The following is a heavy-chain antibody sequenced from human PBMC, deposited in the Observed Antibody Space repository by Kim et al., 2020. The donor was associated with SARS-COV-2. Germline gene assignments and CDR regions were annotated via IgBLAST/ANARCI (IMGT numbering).Heavy chain of an antibody. CDR2: TE. CDR3: ASDSGDFAFEY. V-gene: IGHV3-48*04. J-gene: IGHJ4*02. Sequence: TEYYADSVKGRFSSSRDNARDVLFLQMNSLRAEDTAVYFCASDSGDFAFEYWGQGSLVTVSS. D-gene: IGHD2-21*02.